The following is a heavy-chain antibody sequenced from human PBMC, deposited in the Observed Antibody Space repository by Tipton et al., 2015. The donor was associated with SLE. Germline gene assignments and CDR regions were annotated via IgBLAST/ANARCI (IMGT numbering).Heavy chain of an antibody. Sequence: SLRLSCAASGFTFSSYGMHWVRQAPGKGLEWVAVIWYDGSNKYYADSVKGRFTISRDNSKNTLYLQMNSLRAEDTAVFYCAKQISPHYGMGAWGQGTTVTVSS. CDR3: AKQISPHYGMGA. CDR1: GFTFSSYG. J-gene: IGHJ6*02. CDR2: IWYDGSNK. V-gene: IGHV3-30*18.